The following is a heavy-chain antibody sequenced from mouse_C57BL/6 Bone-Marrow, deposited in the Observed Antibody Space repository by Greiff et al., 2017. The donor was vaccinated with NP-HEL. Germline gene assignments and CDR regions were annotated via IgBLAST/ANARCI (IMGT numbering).Heavy chain of an antibody. Sequence: VQLQESGPELVKPGASVKISCKASGYAFSSSWMNWVKQRPGKGLEWIGRIYPGDGDTNYNGKFKGKATLTADKSSSTAYMQLSSLTSEDSAVYFCARDYYGSGWYFDVWGTGTTVTVSS. J-gene: IGHJ1*03. V-gene: IGHV1-82*01. CDR3: ARDYYGSGWYFDV. D-gene: IGHD1-1*01. CDR2: IYPGDGDT. CDR1: GYAFSSSW.